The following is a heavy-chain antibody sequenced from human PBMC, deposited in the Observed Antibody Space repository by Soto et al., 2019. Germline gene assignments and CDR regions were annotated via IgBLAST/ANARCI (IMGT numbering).Heavy chain of an antibody. CDR1: GFTFSSYG. V-gene: IGHV3-30*18. D-gene: IGHD4-17*01. Sequence: GVSLRLSCAASGFTFSSYGMHRVRQAPGKGLEWVAVISYDGSNKYYADSVKGRFTISRDNSKNTLYLQMNSLRAEDTAVYYCAKDLPGDYALLMDVWGQGTTVTVSS. CDR3: AKDLPGDYALLMDV. J-gene: IGHJ6*02. CDR2: ISYDGSNK.